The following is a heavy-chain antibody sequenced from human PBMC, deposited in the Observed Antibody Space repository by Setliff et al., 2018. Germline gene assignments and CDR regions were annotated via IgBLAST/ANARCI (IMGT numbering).Heavy chain of an antibody. Sequence: SVKVSCKASGFTFTSSAVQWVRQARGQRLEWIGWIVVGSGNANYAQKFQERVTITRDMSTSTAYMELSSLRSEDTAVYYCARGFNSWSVGTDYWGQGTLVTVSS. CDR1: GFTFTSSA. CDR2: IVVGSGNA. V-gene: IGHV1-58*01. D-gene: IGHD6-13*01. CDR3: ARGFNSWSVGTDY. J-gene: IGHJ4*02.